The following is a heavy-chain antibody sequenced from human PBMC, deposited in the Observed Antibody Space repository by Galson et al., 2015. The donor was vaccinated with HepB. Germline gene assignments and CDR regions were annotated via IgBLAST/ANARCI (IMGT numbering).Heavy chain of an antibody. Sequence: SVKVSCKASGGTFSSYAISWVRQAPGQGLEWMGGIIPIFGTANYAQKFQGRVTITADKSTSTAYMELSSLRSEDTAVYYCARDARFDESLSPVAAAAKYNWFDPWGQGTLVTVSS. V-gene: IGHV1-69*06. CDR2: IIPIFGTA. D-gene: IGHD6-13*01. CDR1: GGTFSSYA. CDR3: ARDARFDESLSPVAAAAKYNWFDP. J-gene: IGHJ5*02.